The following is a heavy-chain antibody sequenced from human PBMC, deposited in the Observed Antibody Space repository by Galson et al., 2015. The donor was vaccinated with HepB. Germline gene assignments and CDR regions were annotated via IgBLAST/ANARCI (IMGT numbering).Heavy chain of an antibody. V-gene: IGHV3-33*01. J-gene: IGHJ4*02. CDR2: IWSDGSNK. CDR1: GFTFSTRG. CDR3: ARALGGRTDGYNYFDY. Sequence: SLRLSCAASGFTFSTRGMHWVRQAPGKGLEWVAVIWSDGSNKYYVDSVKGRFTISRDNSQNTLYLQMNSLTAEDTAVYYCARALGGRTDGYNYFDYWGQGPLVTVSS. D-gene: IGHD5-24*01.